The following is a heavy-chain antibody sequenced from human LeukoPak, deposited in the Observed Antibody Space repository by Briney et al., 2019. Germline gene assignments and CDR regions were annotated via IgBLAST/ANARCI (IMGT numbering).Heavy chain of an antibody. CDR1: GFTVFNYW. Sequence: PGGSLRLSCAASGFTVFNYWMNWVRQAPGKGLEWISYISTSTTTIYYANSVKGRFTISRDNAKKSLYLQMNSLRVEDTGVYYCASWGEGALDNWGQGTLVTVSS. V-gene: IGHV3-48*01. J-gene: IGHJ4*02. D-gene: IGHD1-26*01. CDR2: ISTSTTTI. CDR3: ASWGEGALDN.